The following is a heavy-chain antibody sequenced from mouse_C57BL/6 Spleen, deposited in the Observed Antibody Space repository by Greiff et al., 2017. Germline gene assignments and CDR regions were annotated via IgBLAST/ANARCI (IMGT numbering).Heavy chain of an antibody. J-gene: IGHJ4*01. V-gene: IGHV1-55*01. CDR2: IYPGSGST. CDR1: GYTFTSYW. CDR3: ARRYYDYDNAMDY. Sequence: QVQLQQPGAELVKPGASVKMSCKASGYTFTSYWITWVKQRPGQGLEWIGDIYPGSGSTNYNETFKSKATLTVDTSSSTAYMQLSSLTSEDAAVYYCARRYYDYDNAMDYWGQGTSVTVSS. D-gene: IGHD2-4*01.